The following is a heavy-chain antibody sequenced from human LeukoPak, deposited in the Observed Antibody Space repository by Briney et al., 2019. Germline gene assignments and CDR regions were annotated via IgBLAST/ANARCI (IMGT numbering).Heavy chain of an antibody. CDR2: SIPILGIA. J-gene: IGHJ5*02. CDR3: ARDRDDYGDYVGWFDP. V-gene: IGHV1-69*04. Sequence: ASVKVSCKASGGTFSSYAISWVRQAPGQGLEWMGRSIPILGIANYAQKFQGRVTITADKSTSTAYMELSSLRSEDTAVYYCARDRDDYGDYVGWFDPWGQGTLVTVSS. CDR1: GGTFSSYA. D-gene: IGHD4-17*01.